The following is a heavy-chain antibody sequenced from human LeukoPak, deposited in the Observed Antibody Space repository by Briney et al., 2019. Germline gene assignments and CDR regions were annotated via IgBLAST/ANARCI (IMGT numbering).Heavy chain of an antibody. J-gene: IGHJ4*02. D-gene: IGHD6-13*01. CDR3: AKPKAASSGTGRYFDY. CDR1: GFTFSDSA. V-gene: IGHV3-23*01. CDR2: ISGSGDST. Sequence: GGSLRLSCAASGFTFSDSAMHWVRQTPGKGLEWVAAISGSGDSTYYADSVKGRFTVSRDNSKNTLYLQMSGLRAVDTALYYCAKPKAASSGTGRYFDYWGQGTLVTVSS.